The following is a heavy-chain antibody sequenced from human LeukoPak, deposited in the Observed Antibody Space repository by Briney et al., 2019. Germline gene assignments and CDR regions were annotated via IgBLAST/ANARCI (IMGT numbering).Heavy chain of an antibody. D-gene: IGHD3-10*02. J-gene: IGHJ4*02. CDR3: AKRPAAVRGVIPYVDY. Sequence: GGSPRLSCAASGFMFRSSSMSWVRQVPGKGLEWVSTISASAGNIYYADSVKGRFTISRDNSKNTLFLQMNSLRAEDTAIYYCAKRPAAVRGVIPYVDYWGQGTLVTVSS. CDR2: ISASAGNI. CDR1: GFMFRSSS. V-gene: IGHV3-23*01.